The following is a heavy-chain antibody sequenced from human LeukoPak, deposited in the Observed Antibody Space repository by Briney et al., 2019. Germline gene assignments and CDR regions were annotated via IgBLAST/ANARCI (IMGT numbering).Heavy chain of an antibody. CDR1: GYTFTGYY. J-gene: IGHJ4*02. CDR2: INPNSGGT. Sequence: ASVKVSCKASGYTFTGYYMHWVRQAPAQGLEWMGWINPNSGGTNYAQKFQGRVTMTRDTSISTAYMELSRLRSDDTAVYYCARTSSQFEVYAMNYWGQGTLVTVSS. V-gene: IGHV1-2*02. D-gene: IGHD2-8*01. CDR3: ARTSSQFEVYAMNY.